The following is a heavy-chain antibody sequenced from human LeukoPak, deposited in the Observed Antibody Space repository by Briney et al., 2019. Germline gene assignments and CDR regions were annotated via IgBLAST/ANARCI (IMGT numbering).Heavy chain of an antibody. CDR3: ARIGYSSSWGRFDY. CDR1: GGSFSSYY. J-gene: IGHJ4*02. CDR2: INHSGST. D-gene: IGHD6-13*01. Sequence: SETLSLTCAVYGGSFSSYYWSWIRQPPGKGLERIGEINHSGSTNYNPSLKSRVTISVDTSKNQFSLKLSSVTAADTAVYYCARIGYSSSWGRFDYWGQGTLVTVSS. V-gene: IGHV4-34*01.